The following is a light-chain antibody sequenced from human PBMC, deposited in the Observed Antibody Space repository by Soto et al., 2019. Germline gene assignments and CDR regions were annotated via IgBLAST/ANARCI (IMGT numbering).Light chain of an antibody. Sequence: VLTQSPATLSLSPGERATLSCSSNIGSNYVYWYQQLPGTAPKLLIYRNNQRPSGVPDRCSGSKSGTSASLAISGLRSEDEADYYCAAWDDSLSGPYYVFGTGTKVTVL. V-gene: IGLV1-47*01. CDR3: AAWDDSLSGPYYV. CDR2: RNN. CDR1: SSNIGSNY. J-gene: IGLJ1*01.